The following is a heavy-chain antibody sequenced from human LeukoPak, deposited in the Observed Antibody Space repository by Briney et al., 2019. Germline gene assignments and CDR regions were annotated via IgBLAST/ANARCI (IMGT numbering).Heavy chain of an antibody. V-gene: IGHV3-7*01. J-gene: IGHJ4*02. Sequence: GGSLRLSCAASGFTFSSYWMSWVRQAPGKGLEWVANIKQDGSEKYYVDSVRGRFTISRDNAKNSLYLQMNSLRAEDTAVYYCARGGAAAGTGPLDYWGQGTLVTVSS. CDR2: IKQDGSEK. CDR1: GFTFSSYW. D-gene: IGHD6-13*01. CDR3: ARGGAAAGTGPLDY.